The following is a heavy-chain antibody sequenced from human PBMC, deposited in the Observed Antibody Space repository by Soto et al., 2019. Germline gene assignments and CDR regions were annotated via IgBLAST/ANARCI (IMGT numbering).Heavy chain of an antibody. J-gene: IGHJ6*02. V-gene: IGHV3-7*01. CDR3: ARDLIPPWYSSSSEYSIYYYYGMDV. CDR1: GFTFVSYW. D-gene: IGHD6-6*01. Sequence: GGSLRLSCAASGFTFVSYWMSWVRQAPGKGLEWVANIKQDGSDKYYVGSVMGRFTISRDNAKNSLYLQMNSLRAEDTAVYYCARDLIPPWYSSSSEYSIYYYYGMDVWGQGTTVTVSS. CDR2: IKQDGSDK.